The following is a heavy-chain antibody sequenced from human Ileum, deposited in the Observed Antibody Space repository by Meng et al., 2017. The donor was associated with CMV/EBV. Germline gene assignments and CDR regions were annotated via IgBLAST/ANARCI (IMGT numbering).Heavy chain of an antibody. J-gene: IGHJ4*02. V-gene: IGHV3-23*01. Sequence: QASVSLISISGGSTYYADSVKGRFTISRDNSKNTLYLQMNSMRADDTAVYYCAKGSEITAQELDYWGQGTLVTVSS. CDR2: ISISGGST. CDR3: AKGSEITAQELDY. D-gene: IGHD5-18*01.